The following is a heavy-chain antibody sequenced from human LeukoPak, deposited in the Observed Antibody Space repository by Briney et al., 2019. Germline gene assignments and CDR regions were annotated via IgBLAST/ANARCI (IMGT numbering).Heavy chain of an antibody. D-gene: IGHD4/OR15-4a*01. V-gene: IGHV3-48*04. J-gene: IGHJ3*02. CDR1: GFTFSSYS. Sequence: PGGSLRLSCAASGFTFSSYSMNWVRQAPGKELEWVSYINSRSSSIDYIDSVKGRFTISRDNAKNSLYLQMNSLRAEDTAVYYCARGDYGDHVWVDAFDIWGQGTMVTVSS. CDR2: INSRSSSI. CDR3: ARGDYGDHVWVDAFDI.